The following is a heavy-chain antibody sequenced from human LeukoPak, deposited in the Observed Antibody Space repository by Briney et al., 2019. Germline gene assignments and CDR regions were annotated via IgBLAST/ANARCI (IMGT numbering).Heavy chain of an antibody. V-gene: IGHV1-8*01. CDR3: AIVAYYYDSSGRGAFDI. J-gene: IGHJ3*02. CDR1: GYTFTSYD. Sequence: ATVKVSCEASGYTFTSYDINWVRQATGQGLEWMGWMNPNSGNTGYAQKLQGRVTMTRNTSISTAYMELSSLRSEDTAVYYCAIVAYYYDSSGRGAFDIWGQGTMVTVSS. D-gene: IGHD3-22*01. CDR2: MNPNSGNT.